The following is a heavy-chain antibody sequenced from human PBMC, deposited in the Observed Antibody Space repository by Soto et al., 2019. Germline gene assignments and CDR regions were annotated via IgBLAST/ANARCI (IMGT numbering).Heavy chain of an antibody. J-gene: IGHJ6*03. CDR1: GFTLSNYW. CDR2: IKQDGNEK. Sequence: GWSLRLSCAASGFTLSNYWMCWVRQAPGKGLEWVANIKQDGNEKYCLDSVKGRFTISRDNAKNSLYLEMNSLGADDTAVYYCARVALWFEESNYYYYMDVWGAGTTVTVSS. V-gene: IGHV3-7*01. CDR3: ARVALWFEESNYYYYMDV. D-gene: IGHD2-21*01.